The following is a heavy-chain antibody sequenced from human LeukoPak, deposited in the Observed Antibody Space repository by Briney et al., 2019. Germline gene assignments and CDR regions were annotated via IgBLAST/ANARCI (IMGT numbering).Heavy chain of an antibody. Sequence: GGSLRLSCAASGFTFSPYGMNRVRQSPGMGLEWVSYISGSSSLIYYADSVKGRFTISRDNAKNSLFLQMNSLKVEDTAVYYCAREVDYFDSTNFYPHLRFDPWGQGTLVTVSS. V-gene: IGHV3-21*06. J-gene: IGHJ5*02. CDR1: GFTFSPYG. CDR3: AREVDYFDSTNFYPHLRFDP. D-gene: IGHD2/OR15-2a*01. CDR2: ISGSSSLI.